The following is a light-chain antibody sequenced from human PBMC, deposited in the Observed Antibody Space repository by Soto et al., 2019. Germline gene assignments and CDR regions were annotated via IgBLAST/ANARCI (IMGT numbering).Light chain of an antibody. CDR2: DAS. CDR1: QTVRNNY. Sequence: ELVLTKSPGTLSLSQGESATLSCRASQTVRNNYLAWYQQKPAQAPRLLIYDASSRATGIPDRFSGGGSGTDFTLTIGRLEREDFSGYCGQQFSSYQHTLGGGSKVDMK. J-gene: IGKJ4*01. V-gene: IGKV3-20*01. CDR3: QQFSSYQHT.